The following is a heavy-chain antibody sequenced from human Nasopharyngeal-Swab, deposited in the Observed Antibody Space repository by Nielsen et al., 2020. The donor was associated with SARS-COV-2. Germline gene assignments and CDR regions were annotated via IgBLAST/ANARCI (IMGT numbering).Heavy chain of an antibody. CDR2: IKQDGSEK. CDR3: AARYSSIWWDAFDI. Sequence: GESLKISCAASGFTFSSYWMSWVRQAPGKGLEWVANIKQDGSEKYYVESVKGRFTISRDNARNSLYLQMNSLRAEDTAVYYCAARYSSIWWDAFDIWGQGTMVTVSS. J-gene: IGHJ3*02. D-gene: IGHD6-13*01. V-gene: IGHV3-7*01. CDR1: GFTFSSYW.